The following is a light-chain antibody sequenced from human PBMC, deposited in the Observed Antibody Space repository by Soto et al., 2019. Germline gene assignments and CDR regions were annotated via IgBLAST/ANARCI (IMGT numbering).Light chain of an antibody. J-gene: IGLJ2*01. CDR3: GTWDSSLSDAVV. Sequence: QSVLPQPPSVSAAPGQKVTISCSGTSSNIGRNYVAWYQQLPGTAPKLLIYDNDKRPSGIPDRFSGSKSGTSATLGITGLQTGDEADDYCGTWDSSLSDAVVFGEGTKVTVL. CDR1: SSNIGRNY. CDR2: DND. V-gene: IGLV1-51*01.